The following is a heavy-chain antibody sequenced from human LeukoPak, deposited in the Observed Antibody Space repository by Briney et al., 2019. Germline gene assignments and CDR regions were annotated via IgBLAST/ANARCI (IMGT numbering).Heavy chain of an antibody. CDR1: GYTFTSYY. J-gene: IGHJ4*02. CDR3: ARDAHSSGWYGSSYDY. CDR2: INPRGGST. Sequence: ASVKVSCKASGYTFTSYYMHWVRQAPGQGLEWMGIINPRGGSTSYAQKFQGRVTMTRDTSTSTVYMELSSLRSEDTAVYYCARDAHSSGWYGSSYDYWGQGTLVTVSS. V-gene: IGHV1-46*01. D-gene: IGHD6-19*01.